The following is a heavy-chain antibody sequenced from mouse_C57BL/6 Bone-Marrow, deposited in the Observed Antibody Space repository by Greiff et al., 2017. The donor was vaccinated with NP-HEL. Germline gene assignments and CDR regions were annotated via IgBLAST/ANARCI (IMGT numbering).Heavy chain of an antibody. Sequence: EVKLMESGGGLVQPGGSLKLSCAASGFTFSDYGMAWVRQAPGKGPEWVAFISNFAYSIYYADTVTGRFTISRENAKNTLYLEMSSLRSEDTALYYCAIRGYGNYDAWFAYWGQGTLVTVSA. J-gene: IGHJ3*01. CDR2: ISNFAYSI. D-gene: IGHD2-1*01. V-gene: IGHV5-15*01. CDR3: AIRGYGNYDAWFAY. CDR1: GFTFSDYG.